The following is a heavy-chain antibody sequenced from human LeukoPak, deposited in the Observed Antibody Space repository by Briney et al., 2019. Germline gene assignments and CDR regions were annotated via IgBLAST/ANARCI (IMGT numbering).Heavy chain of an antibody. CDR2: ISYDGSNK. CDR3: VTGYYGSGSYYLNYYYGMDV. D-gene: IGHD3-10*01. V-gene: IGHV3-30-3*01. CDR1: GFTFSSYA. J-gene: IGHJ6*02. Sequence: GGSLRLSCAASGFTFSSYATHWVRQAPGKGLEWVAVISYDGSNKYYADSVKGRFTISRDNSKNTLYLQMNSLRAEDTAVYYCVTGYYGSGSYYLNYYYGMDVWGQGTAVTVSS.